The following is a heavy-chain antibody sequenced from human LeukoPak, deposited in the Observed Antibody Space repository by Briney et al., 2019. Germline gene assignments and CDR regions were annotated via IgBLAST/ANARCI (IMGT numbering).Heavy chain of an antibody. Sequence: GGSLRLSCAASGFTFSSYAMHWVRQAPGKGLEWVAVISYDGSNKYYADSVKGRFTISRDNSKNTLYLQMNSLRAEDTAVYYCARYVAVASSSYYYYMDVWGKGTTVTVSS. CDR2: ISYDGSNK. CDR1: GFTFSSYA. J-gene: IGHJ6*03. D-gene: IGHD6-19*01. CDR3: ARYVAVASSSYYYYMDV. V-gene: IGHV3-30*04.